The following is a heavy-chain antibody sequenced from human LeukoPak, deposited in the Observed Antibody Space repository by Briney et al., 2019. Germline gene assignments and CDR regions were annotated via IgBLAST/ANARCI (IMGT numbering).Heavy chain of an antibody. CDR1: GFMFSSNW. J-gene: IGHJ4*02. CDR2: IKEDGTET. CDR3: AKEGRSLQTY. Sequence: GGSLRLSCAASGFMFSSNWMSWVRLAPGKGLEWVANIKEDGTETYYVDSVKGRFTISRDNAKNSLYLQMNSLRVEDTAVYYCAKEGRSLQTYWGQGTLVTVSP. V-gene: IGHV3-7*03. D-gene: IGHD5-24*01.